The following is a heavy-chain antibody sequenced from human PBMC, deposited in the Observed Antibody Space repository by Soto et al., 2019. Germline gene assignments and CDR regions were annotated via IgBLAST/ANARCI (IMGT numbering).Heavy chain of an antibody. V-gene: IGHV1-3*01. CDR2: ISGVTGHT. CDR1: GYTFKTYA. D-gene: IGHD2-21*02. J-gene: IGHJ6*02. Sequence: QVHLVQSGAEVKKPGASVRASCQTSGYTFKTYAIHWVRQAPGQGLEWLGWISGVTGHTMHSEKFQGRITITRDTSATTAYMELSSLTSEDTAVYYCARDRRDAKYFFYAMDVWGQGTTVTVSS. CDR3: ARDRRDAKYFFYAMDV.